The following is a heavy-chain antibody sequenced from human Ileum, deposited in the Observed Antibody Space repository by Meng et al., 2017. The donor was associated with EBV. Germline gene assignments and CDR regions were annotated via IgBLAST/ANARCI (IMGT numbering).Heavy chain of an antibody. V-gene: IGHV4-39*07. J-gene: IGHJ1*01. D-gene: IGHD6-13*01. CDR2: IFNSGST. CDR3: ARDYSSSWYSGGFFKY. CDR1: GASISSTPYY. Sequence: QLLLQESGPGSVNPSHTLSLTRTGSGASISSTPYYWGWLRQPPGKGLEWIGNIFNSGSTSYSPSLKSRVTISVDTSKNQFSLKLSSVTAADTAVYYCARDYSSSWYSGGFFKYWGQGILVTVSS.